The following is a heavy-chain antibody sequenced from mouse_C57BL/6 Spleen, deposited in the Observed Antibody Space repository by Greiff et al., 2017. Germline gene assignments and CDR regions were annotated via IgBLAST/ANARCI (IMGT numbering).Heavy chain of an antibody. CDR1: GFNIKDDY. Sequence: EVQLQQSGAELVRPGASVKLSCTASGFNIKDDYMHWVKQRPEQGLEWIGWIDPENGDTEYASKFQGKVTITADTSSNTAYLQLSSLTSEDTAVYYCTTPYYGSSYGFAYWGQGTLVTVSA. V-gene: IGHV14-4*01. CDR3: TTPYYGSSYGFAY. CDR2: IDPENGDT. J-gene: IGHJ3*01. D-gene: IGHD1-1*01.